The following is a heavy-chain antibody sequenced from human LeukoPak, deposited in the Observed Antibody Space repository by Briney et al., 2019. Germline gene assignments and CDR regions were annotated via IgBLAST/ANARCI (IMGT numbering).Heavy chain of an antibody. Sequence: GGFLRLSCTASGFTFGDYAMSWVRQAPGKGLEWVGFIRSKAYGGTTEYAASVKGRFTISRDDSKSIAYLQMNSLKTEDTAVYYCTRASYGSGSYSIFDYWGQGTLVTVSS. V-gene: IGHV3-49*04. CDR2: IRSKAYGGTT. CDR3: TRASYGSGSYSIFDY. CDR1: GFTFGDYA. J-gene: IGHJ4*02. D-gene: IGHD3-10*01.